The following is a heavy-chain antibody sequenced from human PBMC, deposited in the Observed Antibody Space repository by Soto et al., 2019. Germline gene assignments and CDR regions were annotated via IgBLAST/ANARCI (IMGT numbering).Heavy chain of an antibody. CDR3: ARDPRRGIVGATLGY. J-gene: IGHJ1*01. V-gene: IGHV4-4*02. CDR2: IYHSGST. CDR1: GGSISSSNW. D-gene: IGHD1-26*01. Sequence: SSETLSLTCAVSGGSISSSNWWSWVRQPPGKGLEWIGEIYHSGSTNYNPSLKSRVTISVDKSKNQFSLKLSSVTAADTAVYYCARDPRRGIVGATLGYWGQGTLVTVAS.